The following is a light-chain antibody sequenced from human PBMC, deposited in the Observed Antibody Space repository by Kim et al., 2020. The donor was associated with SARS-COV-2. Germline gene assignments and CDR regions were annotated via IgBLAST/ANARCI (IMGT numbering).Light chain of an antibody. CDR1: QSVSSSF. CDR3: QHYGSSPYT. Sequence: EIVLTQSPGTLSLSPGERATLSCRASQSVSSSFLAWYHQKPGQAPRLLMYGASSRATGIPDRFSGGGSGTDFTLTISRLEPEDFAVYYCQHYGSSPYTFGQGTKLEI. J-gene: IGKJ2*01. CDR2: GAS. V-gene: IGKV3-20*01.